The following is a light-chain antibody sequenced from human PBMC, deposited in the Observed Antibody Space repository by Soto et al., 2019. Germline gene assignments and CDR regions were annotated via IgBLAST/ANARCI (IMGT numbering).Light chain of an antibody. CDR2: GAS. J-gene: IGKJ3*01. CDR3: QQYNNWPL. V-gene: IGKV3-15*01. Sequence: EIVMTPSPATLSVSPCERATLSCRASQSVSSNLAWYQQKPGQAPRLLIYGASTRATGIPARFSGSGSGTEFTLTISSLQSEDFAVYYCQQYNNWPLFGPGTKVDIK. CDR1: QSVSSN.